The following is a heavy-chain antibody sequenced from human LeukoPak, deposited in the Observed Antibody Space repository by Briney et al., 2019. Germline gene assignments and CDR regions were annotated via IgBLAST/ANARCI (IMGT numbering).Heavy chain of an antibody. CDR3: AKDALIPYCSSTSCSSYYYYYGMDV. J-gene: IGHJ6*02. CDR1: GFTFDDYA. V-gene: IGHV3-9*01. CDR2: ISWNSGSI. D-gene: IGHD2-2*01. Sequence: GGSLRLSCAASGFTFDDYAMPWVRQAPGKGLEWVSGISWNSGSIGYADSVKGRFTISRDNAKNSLYLQMNSLRAEDTALYYCAKDALIPYCSSTSCSSYYYYYGMDVWGQGTTVTVSS.